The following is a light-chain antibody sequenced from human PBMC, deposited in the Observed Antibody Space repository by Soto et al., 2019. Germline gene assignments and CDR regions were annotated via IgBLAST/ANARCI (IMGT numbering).Light chain of an antibody. CDR2: DAS. Sequence: DIQLTQSPSTLDASIGETVTITCRASQNVASWVAWYQQRPGKAPQLLIYDASTLQTGAPSRFSGGGSGTEFTLTIRSLQPDDFETYYCQQYDPLWTFGQGTK. V-gene: IGKV1-5*01. CDR1: QNVASW. CDR3: QQYDPLWT. J-gene: IGKJ1*01.